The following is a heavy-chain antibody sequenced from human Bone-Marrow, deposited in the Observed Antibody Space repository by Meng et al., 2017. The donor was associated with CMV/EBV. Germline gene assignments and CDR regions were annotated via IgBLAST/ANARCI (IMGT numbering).Heavy chain of an antibody. Sequence: SVQDSCKASGGTFSSYAISWVRQAPGQGLEWMGEINPIFGTANYAQKFQGRVTITTDESTSTAYMELRSLRSEDTAVYYCARAGSGSPRVDPWGQGTLVTVSS. CDR3: ARAGSGSPRVDP. CDR1: GGTFSSYA. D-gene: IGHD1-26*01. V-gene: IGHV1-69*05. CDR2: INPIFGTA. J-gene: IGHJ5*02.